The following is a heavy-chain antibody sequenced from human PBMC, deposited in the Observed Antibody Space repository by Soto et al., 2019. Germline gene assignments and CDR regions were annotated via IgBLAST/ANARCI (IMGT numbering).Heavy chain of an antibody. CDR3: ARGGGIVVVTAPYDP. J-gene: IGHJ5*02. CDR2: INPSGGYT. D-gene: IGHD2-21*02. Sequence: ASVKVSCKASGYTFTSYAMHWVRQAPGQRLEWLGIINPSGGYTNYAQRFQGRVTMTRDTSTSTVYMELGSLTSEDTAVYYCARGGGIVVVTAPYDPWGQGTLVTVSS. CDR1: GYTFTSYA. V-gene: IGHV1-46*03.